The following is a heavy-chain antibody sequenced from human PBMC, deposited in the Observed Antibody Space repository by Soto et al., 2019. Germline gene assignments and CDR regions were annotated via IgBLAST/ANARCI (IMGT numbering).Heavy chain of an antibody. J-gene: IGHJ4*02. CDR3: ARTLLYCSSTSCPDY. V-gene: IGHV1-46*02. D-gene: IGHD2-2*01. CDR1: GYTFNNYF. CDR2: INTSGDTT. Sequence: GASVKVSCKASGYTFNNYFMHWVRQAPGQGLEWMGIINTSGDTTSYAQRFRGRVTMTRDTSTSTLYMVLSSLTSEDTAVYYCARTLLYCSSTSCPDYWGQGTLVTVSS.